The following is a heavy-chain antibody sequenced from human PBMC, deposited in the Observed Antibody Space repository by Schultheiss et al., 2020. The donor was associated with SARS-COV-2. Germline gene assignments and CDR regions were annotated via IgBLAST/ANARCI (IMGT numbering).Heavy chain of an antibody. J-gene: IGHJ1*01. CDR2: INHSGST. Sequence: GSLRLSCAASGFTFSNAWMSWVRQAPGKGLEWIGEINHSGSTNYNPSLKSRVTISVDTSKNQFSLKLSSVTAADTAVYYCARGGPLPAAIYRHWGQGTLVTVSS. D-gene: IGHD2-2*02. CDR3: ARGGPLPAAIYRH. V-gene: IGHV4-34*01. CDR1: GFTFSNAW.